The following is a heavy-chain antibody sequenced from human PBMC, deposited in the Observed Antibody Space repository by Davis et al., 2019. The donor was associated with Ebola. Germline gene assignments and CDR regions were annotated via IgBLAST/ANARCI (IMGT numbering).Heavy chain of an antibody. CDR3: AKDPSIAVAGNWFDP. CDR1: GFTFSVYS. V-gene: IGHV3-21*04. Sequence: GESLKISCAASGFTFSVYSMNWVRQAPGKGLEWVSSISSSSSYIYYADSVKGRFTISRDNAKNSLYLQMNSLRAEDTAVYYCAKDPSIAVAGNWFDPWGQGTLVTVSS. D-gene: IGHD6-19*01. J-gene: IGHJ5*02. CDR2: ISSSSSYI.